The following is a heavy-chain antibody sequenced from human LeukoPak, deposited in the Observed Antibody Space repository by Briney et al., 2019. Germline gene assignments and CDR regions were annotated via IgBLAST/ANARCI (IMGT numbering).Heavy chain of an antibody. V-gene: IGHV4-34*01. CDR1: GGSFSGYY. Sequence: SETLSLTCAVYGGSFSGYYWGWIRQSPDMGLEWIGIISHSGITDYNPSLKSRVTISVDKSKNQFSLKLTSVTAADTAVYYCAIYHSGGYTSYFDYWGQGSLVTVSS. CDR2: ISHSGIT. CDR3: AIYHSGGYTSYFDY. D-gene: IGHD3-22*01. J-gene: IGHJ4*02.